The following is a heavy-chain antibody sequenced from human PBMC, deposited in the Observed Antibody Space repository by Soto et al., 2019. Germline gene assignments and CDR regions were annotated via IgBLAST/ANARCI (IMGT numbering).Heavy chain of an antibody. CDR2: IYGGGST. CDR1: GFTVSANF. Sequence: EVQLVESGGGLVQPGASLRLSCAASGFTVSANFVAWVRQAPGKGLEWVSVIYGGGSTFYAGSVKDRFTISRDNSENTVYLQLNSLRAEDTAVYFCAIYGSGDYDVPYYYYMDVWGIGTTVTVSS. J-gene: IGHJ6*03. CDR3: AIYGSGDYDVPYYYYMDV. D-gene: IGHD4-17*01. V-gene: IGHV3-66*01.